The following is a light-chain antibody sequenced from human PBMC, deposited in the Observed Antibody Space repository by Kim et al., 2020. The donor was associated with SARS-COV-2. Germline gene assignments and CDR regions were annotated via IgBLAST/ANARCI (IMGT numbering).Light chain of an antibody. CDR1: QGITNY. CDR3: QQSQSYPLT. CDR2: AAS. J-gene: IGKJ5*01. Sequence: DIQVTQSPSFLSASVGDRVTITCRASQGITNYLAWYQQKPGKAPQLLIYAASTLQSGVPSRFSGSGSETEFTLTISSLQTEDFATYYCQQSQSYPLTFGQGTRLEIK. V-gene: IGKV1-9*01.